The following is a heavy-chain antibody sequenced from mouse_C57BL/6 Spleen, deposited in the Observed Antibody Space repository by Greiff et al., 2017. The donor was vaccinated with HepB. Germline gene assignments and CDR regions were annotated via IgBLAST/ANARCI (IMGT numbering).Heavy chain of an antibody. J-gene: IGHJ1*03. Sequence: VQLQQSGAELVKPGASVKISCKASGYAFSSYWMNWVKQRPGKGLEWIGQIYPGDGDTNYNGKFKGKATLTADKSSSTAYMQLSSLTSEDSAVYFCARLDWDDWYFDVWGTGTTVTVSS. CDR2: IYPGDGDT. CDR3: ARLDWDDWYFDV. CDR1: GYAFSSYW. V-gene: IGHV1-80*01. D-gene: IGHD4-1*01.